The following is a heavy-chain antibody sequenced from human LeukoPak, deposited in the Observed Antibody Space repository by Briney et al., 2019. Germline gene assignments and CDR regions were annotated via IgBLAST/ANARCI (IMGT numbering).Heavy chain of an antibody. CDR1: GFTFGSYC. Sequence: PWGSLSLSCAASGFTFGSYCMSWVRQAPGKGLEWVADIKEDGSQKYYVDSVRGRFTISRDNAKNSLYLQINSLRAEDTAVYYCARDRGTLGTLGFDVWGQGTMVSVSS. J-gene: IGHJ3*01. D-gene: IGHD7-27*01. CDR3: ARDRGTLGTLGFDV. V-gene: IGHV3-7*05. CDR2: IKEDGSQK.